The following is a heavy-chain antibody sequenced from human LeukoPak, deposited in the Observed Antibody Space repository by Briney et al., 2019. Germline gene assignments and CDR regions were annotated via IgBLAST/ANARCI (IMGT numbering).Heavy chain of an antibody. V-gene: IGHV4-31*03. CDR3: ARKLWSGERHYFAS. J-gene: IGHJ4*02. CDR1: GGSVSSGGYF. CDR2: IYYNGNT. Sequence: SETLSLTCSVSGGSVSSGGYFWTWIRQHPVKGLEWIGYIYYNGNTHYNPSLASRLTISVDTSQNQFSLKLTSVTAADTAVYYCARKLWSGERHYFASWGQGTLVTVSS. D-gene: IGHD2-21*01.